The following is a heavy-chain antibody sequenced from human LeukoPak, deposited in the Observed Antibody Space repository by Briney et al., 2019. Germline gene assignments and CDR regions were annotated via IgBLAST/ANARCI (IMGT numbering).Heavy chain of an antibody. V-gene: IGHV3-23*01. CDR1: GFSFSNYD. CDR3: AKRLYYGSGPLAI. D-gene: IGHD3-10*01. Sequence: GGSLRLSCAASGFSFSNYDMTWVRQAPGKGLDWVSTLSDSGGSTYYADSVKGRFTISRDNSKNTLYLQMSSLRAEDTAIYFCAKRLYYGSGPLAIWGQGTMVTVSS. J-gene: IGHJ3*02. CDR2: LSDSGGST.